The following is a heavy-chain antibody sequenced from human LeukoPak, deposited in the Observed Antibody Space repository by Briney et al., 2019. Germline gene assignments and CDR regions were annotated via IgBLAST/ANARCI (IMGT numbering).Heavy chain of an antibody. CDR1: GGSISDSY. J-gene: IGHJ4*02. CDR3: ARGYGDFRVEGRYFHS. Sequence: PSETLSLTCSVSGGSISDSYWSWVRQPPGKGLEFIGHVHYSGTANYKPSLRSRVTISIATSKQQFFLKLKSVTAADTAVYYCARGYGDFRVEGRYFHSWGQGTLVTVSS. V-gene: IGHV4-59*01. D-gene: IGHD4-17*01. CDR2: VHYSGTA.